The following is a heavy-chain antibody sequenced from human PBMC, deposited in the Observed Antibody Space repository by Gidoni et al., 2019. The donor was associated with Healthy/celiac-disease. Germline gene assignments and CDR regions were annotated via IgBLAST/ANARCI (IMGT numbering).Heavy chain of an antibody. CDR3: AKDQYYYGSGAIDY. Sequence: EVQLVESGGVMVQHGGSLRLSCAASGFTFDDYTMHWVRQAPGKGLEWVSLISWDGGSTYYADSVNGRFTISRDNSKNSLYLQMNSLRTEDTALYYCAKDQYYYGSGAIDYWGQGTLVTVSS. D-gene: IGHD3-10*01. CDR1: GFTFDDYT. J-gene: IGHJ4*02. CDR2: ISWDGGST. V-gene: IGHV3-43*01.